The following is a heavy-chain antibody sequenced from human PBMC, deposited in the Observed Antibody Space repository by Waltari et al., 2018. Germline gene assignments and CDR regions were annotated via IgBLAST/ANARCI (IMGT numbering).Heavy chain of an antibody. CDR2: IYYSGST. CDR1: GGSISSYY. J-gene: IGHJ3*02. D-gene: IGHD1-20*01. V-gene: IGHV4-59*01. Sequence: QVQLQESGPGLVKPSETLSLTCTVSGGSISSYYWRWIRQPPGKGLDWIGYIYYSGSTNSNPSLKSRVTISVDTSKNQFSLKLSSVTAADTAVYYCASTDNWNDGEDAFDIWGQGTMVTVSS. CDR3: ASTDNWNDGEDAFDI.